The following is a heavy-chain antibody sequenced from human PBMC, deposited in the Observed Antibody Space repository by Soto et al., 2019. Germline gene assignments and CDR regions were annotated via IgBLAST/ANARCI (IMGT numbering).Heavy chain of an antibody. J-gene: IGHJ4*02. Sequence: QVQLVQSGAEVKKPGASVKVSCKASGYTFSSYYIHWVRQPPGQGLEWIGIINPNGGSTNYAQNLKVRLTVTRDTSTATVYMDLSALTSDDTARYYCARGLGLGDCWGQGTLVTVSS. CDR2: INPNGGST. CDR3: ARGLGLGDC. CDR1: GYTFSSYY. V-gene: IGHV1-46*01. D-gene: IGHD3-9*01.